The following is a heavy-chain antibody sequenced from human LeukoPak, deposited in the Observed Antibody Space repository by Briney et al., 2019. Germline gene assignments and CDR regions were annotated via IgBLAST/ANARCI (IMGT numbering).Heavy chain of an antibody. D-gene: IGHD3-3*01. CDR1: GFTFSSYS. V-gene: IGHV3-48*01. CDR2: TSSSSGTI. J-gene: IGHJ6*03. Sequence: GGSLRLSCAASGFTFSSYSMNWVRQAPGKGLEWVSYTSSSSGTIYYADSVKGRFTISRDNAKNSLYLQMNSLRAEDTAVYYCAKIGRSYDFWTGYYEEEVDYMDVWGKGTTVTISS. CDR3: AKIGRSYDFWTGYYEEEVDYMDV.